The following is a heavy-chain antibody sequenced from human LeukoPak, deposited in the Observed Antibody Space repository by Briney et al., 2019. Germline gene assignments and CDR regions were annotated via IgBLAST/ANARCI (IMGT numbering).Heavy chain of an antibody. CDR1: GYSISSGYY. J-gene: IGHJ4*02. Sequence: SETLSLTCTVSGYSISSGYYWGWIRQPPGKGLEWIGSIYHSGSTYYNPSLKSRVTISVDTSKSQFSLRLSSVTAADTAVYYCARGGALWTMMNWGQGALGTVSS. CDR2: IYHSGST. V-gene: IGHV4-38-2*02. D-gene: IGHD1-1*01. CDR3: ARGGALWTMMN.